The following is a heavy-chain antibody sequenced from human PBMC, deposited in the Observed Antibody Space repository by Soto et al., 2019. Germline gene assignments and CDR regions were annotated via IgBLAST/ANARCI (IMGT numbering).Heavy chain of an antibody. V-gene: IGHV4-31*03. D-gene: IGHD2-2*01. J-gene: IGHJ5*02. CDR2: IYYSGST. CDR3: ARNIVVVPAAPGYFFDP. Sequence: PSETLSLTCTVSGGSISSGGYYWSWIRQHPGKGLEWIGYIYYSGSTYYNPSLKSRVTISVDTSKNQFSLKLSSVTAADTAVYYCARNIVVVPAAPGYFFDPWGQGTLVTV. CDR1: GGSISSGGYY.